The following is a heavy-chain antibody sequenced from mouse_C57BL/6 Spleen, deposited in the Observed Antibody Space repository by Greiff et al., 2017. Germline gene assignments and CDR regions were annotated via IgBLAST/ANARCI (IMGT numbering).Heavy chain of an antibody. V-gene: IGHV1-55*01. Sequence: QVQLKQPGAELVKPGASVKMSCKASGYTFTSYWITWVKQRPGQGLEWIGDIYPGSGSTNYNEKFKSKATLTVDTSSSTAYMQLSSLTSEDSAVYYCARYRSYDYAMDYWGQGTSVTVSS. J-gene: IGHJ4*01. D-gene: IGHD1-1*01. CDR2: IYPGSGST. CDR3: ARYRSYDYAMDY. CDR1: GYTFTSYW.